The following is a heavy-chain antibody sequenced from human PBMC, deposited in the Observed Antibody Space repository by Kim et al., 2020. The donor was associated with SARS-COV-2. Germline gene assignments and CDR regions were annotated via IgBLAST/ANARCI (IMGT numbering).Heavy chain of an antibody. CDR3: AKDFVGGPGTYY. D-gene: IGHD1-7*01. CDR1: GFSFSNYG. CDR2: IWYDGSNE. V-gene: IGHV3-33*06. J-gene: IGHJ4*02. Sequence: GGSLRLSCAASGFSFSNYGMHWVRQAPDKRLEWVATIWYDGSNEYYADSVKGRFTISRDNSKNTLYLQMNSLRGEDTAVYYCAKDFVGGPGTYYWGQGTLVTVSS.